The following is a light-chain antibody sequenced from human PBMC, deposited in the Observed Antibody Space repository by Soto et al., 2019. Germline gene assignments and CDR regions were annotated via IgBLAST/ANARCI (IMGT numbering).Light chain of an antibody. V-gene: IGKV1-39*01. Sequence: IQMTQSPSSLSASFGDRVTITWRASQGIRNDLGWYQQKKGKAPKLLIYAASSLQSGVPSRFSGSGYGTDFTLTISSLQTEDFATYYCQQSYSTPRTFGQGTKVDIK. CDR2: AAS. J-gene: IGKJ1*01. CDR3: QQSYSTPRT. CDR1: QGIRND.